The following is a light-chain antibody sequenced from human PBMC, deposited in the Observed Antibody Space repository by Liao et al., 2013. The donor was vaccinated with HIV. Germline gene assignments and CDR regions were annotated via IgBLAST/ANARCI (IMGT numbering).Light chain of an antibody. CDR3: QACDSSTNYV. CDR1: SIGSKS. J-gene: IGLJ1*01. V-gene: IGLV3-21*01. CDR2: YDN. Sequence: SYVLTQSPSASVAPGKTASITCGGDSIGSKSVHWYQHKPGQAPVLVIHYDNDRPSGIPERFSGSKSASAATLTITGTQAVDEADYYCQACDSSTNYVFGTGTQVTVL.